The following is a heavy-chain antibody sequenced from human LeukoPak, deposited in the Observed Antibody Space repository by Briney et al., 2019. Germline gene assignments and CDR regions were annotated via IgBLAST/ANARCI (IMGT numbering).Heavy chain of an antibody. Sequence: SETLSLTCTVSGGSISSGSYYWSWIPPPAGKGLEWIWRLYTSGSTNYNPPLKRRVTITVDTSKNQFSLKLSSVTAAGTAVDYCARVGVATHYDYYYMDVWGKGTTVTVSS. CDR3: ARVGVATHYDYYYMDV. J-gene: IGHJ6*03. CDR2: LYTSGST. V-gene: IGHV4-61*02. D-gene: IGHD5-12*01. CDR1: GGSISSGSYY.